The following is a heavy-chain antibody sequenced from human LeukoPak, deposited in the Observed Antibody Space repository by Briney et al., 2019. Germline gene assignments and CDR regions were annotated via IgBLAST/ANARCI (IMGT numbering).Heavy chain of an antibody. CDR1: GFTFSSYG. V-gene: IGHV3-33*06. CDR3: ANGDLAYCGGDCYSGAFDI. J-gene: IGHJ3*02. Sequence: PGGSLRLSCAASGFTFSSYGMHWVRQAPGKGLEWVAVIWFDGSNKYYADSVKGRFTFSRDNSKNTLYLQMNGLRAEDTAVYYCANGDLAYCGGDCYSGAFDIWGQGTMVTVS. D-gene: IGHD2-21*02. CDR2: IWFDGSNK.